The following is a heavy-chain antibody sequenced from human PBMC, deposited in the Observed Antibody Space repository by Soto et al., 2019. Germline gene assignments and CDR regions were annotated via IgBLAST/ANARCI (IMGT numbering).Heavy chain of an antibody. D-gene: IGHD6-13*01. Sequence: SVKVSCKASGGTFSSYRINWVRQAPGQGLEWVGGIVPIYRTANYAQKFQGRVTITADESTSTAYMELSSLRSEDTAVYYCASRGSRYDQVDYWGQGTLVTVSS. CDR1: GGTFSSYR. J-gene: IGHJ4*02. CDR2: IVPIYRTA. CDR3: ASRGSRYDQVDY. V-gene: IGHV1-69*13.